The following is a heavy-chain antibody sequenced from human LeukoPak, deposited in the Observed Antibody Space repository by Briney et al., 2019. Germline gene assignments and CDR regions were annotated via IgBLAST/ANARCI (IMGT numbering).Heavy chain of an antibody. V-gene: IGHV1-46*01. CDR1: GYTFTSCY. J-gene: IGHJ6*02. CDR3: ARDGATDGMDV. CDR2: TNPSGGST. Sequence: ASVKVSCKASGYTFTSCYINWVRQAPGQGLEWMGITNPSGGSTSYAQKFQDRVAMTRDTSTSTVYMELSSLRSEDTAVYYCARDGATDGMDVWGQGTTVTVSS. D-gene: IGHD3-16*01.